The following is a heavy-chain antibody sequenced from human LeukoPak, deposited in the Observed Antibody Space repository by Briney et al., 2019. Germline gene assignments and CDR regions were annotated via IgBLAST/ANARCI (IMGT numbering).Heavy chain of an antibody. D-gene: IGHD6-19*01. Sequence: SETLSLTCTVSGGSVSSYYWTWIRQPPGKGLEWIGYVYYSGSTNYNPSLKSRVIISVDTSKKQFSLKLSSVTAADTAVYYCARQGEQWLVYYYYYMDVWGKGTTVTISS. V-gene: IGHV4-59*08. CDR2: VYYSGST. CDR3: ARQGEQWLVYYYYYMDV. CDR1: GGSVSSYY. J-gene: IGHJ6*03.